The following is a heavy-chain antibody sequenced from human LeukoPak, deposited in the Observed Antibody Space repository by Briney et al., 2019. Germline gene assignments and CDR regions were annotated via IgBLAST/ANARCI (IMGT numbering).Heavy chain of an antibody. CDR3: ASGGYCGGASCYPNWFDP. Sequence: SETLSLTCTVSGGSISSSSYYWGWIRQPPGKGLEWIGSIYYSGSTYYNPPLKSRVTISVDTSKNQFSLKLSSVTAADTAVYYCASGGYCGGASCYPNWFDPWGQGTLVTVSS. CDR2: IYYSGST. D-gene: IGHD2-15*01. J-gene: IGHJ5*02. CDR1: GGSISSSSYY. V-gene: IGHV4-39*07.